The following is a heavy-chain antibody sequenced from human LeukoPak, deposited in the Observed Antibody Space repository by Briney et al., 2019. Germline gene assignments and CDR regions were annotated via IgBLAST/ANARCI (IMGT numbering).Heavy chain of an antibody. CDR1: GFSFSSYT. CDR2: ISSGSGYR. CDR3: AGQRGLDY. D-gene: IGHD3-22*01. Sequence: PGGSLRLSCAASGFSFSSYTLNWVRQAPGKGLEWVSAISSGSGYRYYADSVKGRFTISRDNAKNSLFLQMNSLRAEDTAVYYCAGQRGLDYWGRGTLVTVSS. V-gene: IGHV3-21*01. J-gene: IGHJ4*02.